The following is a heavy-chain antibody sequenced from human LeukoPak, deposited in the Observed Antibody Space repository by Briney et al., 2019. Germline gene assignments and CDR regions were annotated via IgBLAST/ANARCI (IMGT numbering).Heavy chain of an antibody. J-gene: IGHJ4*02. CDR2: ISGSGGST. Sequence: GGSLRLSCAASGFTFSSYAVSWVRQAPGKGLEWVSAISGSGGSTYYADSVKGRFTISRDNSKNTLYLQMNSLRAEDTAVYYCAKDSDILTGYEFDYWGQGTLVTVSS. D-gene: IGHD3-9*01. CDR1: GFTFSSYA. V-gene: IGHV3-23*01. CDR3: AKDSDILTGYEFDY.